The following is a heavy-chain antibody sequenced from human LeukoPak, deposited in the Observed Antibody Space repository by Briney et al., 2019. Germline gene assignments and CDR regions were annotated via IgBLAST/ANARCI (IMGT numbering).Heavy chain of an antibody. CDR2: INTDGSST. V-gene: IGHV3-74*01. CDR1: GFSFSRYW. D-gene: IGHD2-21*02. Sequence: PGGSLRLSCAASGFSFSRYWMHWVRQAPGKGLLWVSRINTDGSSTSYADSVKGRFTISRDNAKNTLYLQMNSLRAEDTAVYYCARDNLVVTDYWGQGTLVTVSS. CDR3: ARDNLVVTDY. J-gene: IGHJ4*02.